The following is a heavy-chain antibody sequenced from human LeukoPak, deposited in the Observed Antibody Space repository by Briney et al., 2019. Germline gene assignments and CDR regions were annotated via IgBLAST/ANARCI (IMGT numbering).Heavy chain of an antibody. CDR1: GYSFTDHY. Sequence: GASVKVSCKASGYSFTDHYLHWVPQAPGQGLEWMGWISAYNGNTNYAQKLQGRVTMTTDTSTSTAYMELRSLRSDDTAVYYCARYCSSTSCAYNWFDPWGQGTLVTVSS. CDR3: ARYCSSTSCAYNWFDP. V-gene: IGHV1-18*04. J-gene: IGHJ5*02. CDR2: ISAYNGNT. D-gene: IGHD2-2*01.